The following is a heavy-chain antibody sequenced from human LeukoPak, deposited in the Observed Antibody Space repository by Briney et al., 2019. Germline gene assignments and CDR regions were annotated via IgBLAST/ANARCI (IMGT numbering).Heavy chain of an antibody. V-gene: IGHV4-61*02. CDR2: IYTSGST. D-gene: IGHD2-2*01. Sequence: TSETLSLTCTVSGGSISSSSYYWSWIRQPAGKGLEWIGRIYTSGSTNYNPSLKSRVTISVDTSKNQFSLKLSSVTAADTAVYYCARHNYQLSALDYWGQGTLVTVSS. CDR3: ARHNYQLSALDY. J-gene: IGHJ4*02. CDR1: GGSISSSSYY.